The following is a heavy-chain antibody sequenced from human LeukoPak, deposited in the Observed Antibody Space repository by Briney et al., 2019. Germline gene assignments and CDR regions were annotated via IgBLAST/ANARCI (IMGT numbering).Heavy chain of an antibody. D-gene: IGHD3-22*01. Sequence: GASVKVSCKVSGYTLTELSMHWVRQAPGKGREWMGGFDPEDGETIYAQKFPGSVTMTEDTSTDTAYMELSSLRSEDTAVYYCATARAYYYDSSGYIYWGQGTLVTVSS. CDR2: FDPEDGET. CDR1: GYTLTELS. J-gene: IGHJ4*02. CDR3: ATARAYYYDSSGYIY. V-gene: IGHV1-24*01.